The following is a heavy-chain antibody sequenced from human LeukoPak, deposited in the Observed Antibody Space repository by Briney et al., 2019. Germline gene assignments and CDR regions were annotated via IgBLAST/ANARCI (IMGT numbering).Heavy chain of an antibody. V-gene: IGHV1-46*01. D-gene: IGHD3-3*01. CDR1: GYTFTSYY. CDR2: INPSGGST. Sequence: GASVKVSCKASGYTFTSYYMHWVRQAPGQGLEWMGIINPSGGSTSYAQKFQGRVTMTRDTSTSTVYMELSSLRSEDTAVYYCATHYDSWSGRAYYYYMDVWGKGTTVTVSS. CDR3: ATHYDSWSGRAYYYYMDV. J-gene: IGHJ6*03.